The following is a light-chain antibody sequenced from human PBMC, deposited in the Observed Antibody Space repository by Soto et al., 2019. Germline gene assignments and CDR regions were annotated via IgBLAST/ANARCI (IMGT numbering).Light chain of an antibody. J-gene: IGKJ5*01. V-gene: IGKV1-8*01. CDR2: AAS. CDR3: QQSYSMPPT. CDR1: QGISSY. Sequence: AIRITQSPSSLSASTGDRVTITCRASQGISSYLAWYQQKPGKVPKLLIYAASGLHTGVPSRFSGSGSGTDFTLTITSLQPEDFATYYCQQSYSMPPTFGQGTRLEIK.